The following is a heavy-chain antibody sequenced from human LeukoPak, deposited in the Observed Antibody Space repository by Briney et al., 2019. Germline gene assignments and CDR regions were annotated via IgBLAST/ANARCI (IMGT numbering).Heavy chain of an antibody. Sequence: RHGESLKISCKCAGYSFATYWIGWVRQMPGKGLEWMGIIYPGDSDTRSSPSLQGQVTISAAESISTAYLQWSSLKASDTAMYYCARAMVRGVVNWFDPWGQGTLVTVSS. CDR1: GYSFATYW. J-gene: IGHJ5*02. CDR2: IYPGDSDT. V-gene: IGHV5-51*01. CDR3: ARAMVRGVVNWFDP. D-gene: IGHD3-10*01.